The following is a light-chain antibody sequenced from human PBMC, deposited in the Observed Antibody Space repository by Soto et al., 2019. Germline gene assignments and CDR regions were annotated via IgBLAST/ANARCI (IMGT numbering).Light chain of an antibody. V-gene: IGKV3-20*01. J-gene: IGKJ1*01. CDR1: QSVSSSY. CDR2: GAS. Sequence: EIVLTQSPGPLPLSPGERATLSCRASQSVSSSYLAWYQQKPGQAPRLLIYGASSRATGIPDRFSGSGSGTDFTLTISRLEPEDFAVYYCQQYGSSQTFGQGTKVDIK. CDR3: QQYGSSQT.